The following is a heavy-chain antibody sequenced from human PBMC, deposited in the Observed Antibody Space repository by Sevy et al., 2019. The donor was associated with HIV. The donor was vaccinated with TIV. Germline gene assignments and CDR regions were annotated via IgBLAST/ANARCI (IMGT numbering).Heavy chain of an antibody. Sequence: SGPTLVNPTQTLTLTCTFSGFSLSTAGVGVGWIRQPPGKAVECLALIYWDEDKRYRTSLRSRLTINKDTSKNQVVLTMTNMDPVDTATYYCVHSRMRVNGMDIWGQGTTVTVSS. CDR3: VHSRMRVNGMDI. CDR2: IYWDEDK. V-gene: IGHV2-5*02. J-gene: IGHJ6*02. CDR1: GFSLSTAGVG.